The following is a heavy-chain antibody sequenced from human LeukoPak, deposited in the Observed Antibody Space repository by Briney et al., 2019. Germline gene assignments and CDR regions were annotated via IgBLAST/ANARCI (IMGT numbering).Heavy chain of an antibody. CDR1: GGSISSYY. D-gene: IGHD3-16*01. V-gene: IGHV4-34*01. Sequence: PSETLSLTCTVSGGSISSYYWSWIRQPPGKGLEWIGEINHSGSTNYNPSLKSRVTISVDTSKNQFSLKLSSVTAADTAVYYCARGNPNHVGRTFDYWGQGTLVTVSS. CDR3: ARGNPNHVGRTFDY. CDR2: INHSGST. J-gene: IGHJ4*02.